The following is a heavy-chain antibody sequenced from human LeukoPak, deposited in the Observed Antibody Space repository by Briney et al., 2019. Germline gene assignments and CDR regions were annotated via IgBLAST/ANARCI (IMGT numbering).Heavy chain of an antibody. CDR1: GFTFSSYE. CDR3: AREPRIAVAGIDY. J-gene: IGHJ4*02. D-gene: IGHD6-19*01. CDR2: ISSSGSTI. V-gene: IGHV3-48*03. Sequence: GGSLRLSCAASGFTFSSYEMNWVRQAPGKGLEWVSYISSSGSTIYYADSVKGRFTISRDNAKNSLYLQMNSLRAEDTAVYYCAREPRIAVAGIDYWGQGTLVTVSS.